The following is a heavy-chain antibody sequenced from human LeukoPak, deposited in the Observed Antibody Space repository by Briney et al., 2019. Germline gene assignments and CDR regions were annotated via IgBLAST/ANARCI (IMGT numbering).Heavy chain of an antibody. Sequence: GASVKVSCKASGYTFTSYGISWVRQAPGQGLEWMGWISAYNGNTNYAQKLQGRVTMTTDTSTSTAYMELRSLRSDVTAVYYCARDASILLWFGEIMNFDYWGQGTLVTVSS. CDR3: ARDASILLWFGEIMNFDY. CDR2: ISAYNGNT. CDR1: GYTFTSYG. V-gene: IGHV1-18*01. J-gene: IGHJ4*02. D-gene: IGHD3-10*01.